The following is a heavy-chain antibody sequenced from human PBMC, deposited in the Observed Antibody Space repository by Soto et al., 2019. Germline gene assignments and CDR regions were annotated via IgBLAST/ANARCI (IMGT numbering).Heavy chain of an antibody. V-gene: IGHV1-8*01. CDR2: MNPNSGNT. CDR3: ARERTTISMDV. Sequence: ASVKLSCKASGYTFTSYDINWVRQATGQGLEWMGWMNPNSGNTGYAQKFQGSVTMTRNTSISTAYMELSSLRSEDTAVYYCARERTTISMDVWGQGTTVTVSS. J-gene: IGHJ6*02. D-gene: IGHD3-9*01. CDR1: GYTFTSYD.